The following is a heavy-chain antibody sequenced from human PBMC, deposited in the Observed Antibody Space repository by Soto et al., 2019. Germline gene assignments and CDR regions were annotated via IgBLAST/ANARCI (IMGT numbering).Heavy chain of an antibody. CDR1: GGSISSGGYY. J-gene: IGHJ3*01. CDR2: IYYSGST. D-gene: IGHD5-18*01. Sequence: SETLSLTCTVSGGSISSGGYYWSWIRQHPGKGLEWIGYIYYSGSTYYNPSLKSRVTISVDTSKNQFSLTLSSVTAADTAVYYCSSRVESANVTVAFDFWGRGTRDPVS. V-gene: IGHV4-31*03. CDR3: SSRVESANVTVAFDF.